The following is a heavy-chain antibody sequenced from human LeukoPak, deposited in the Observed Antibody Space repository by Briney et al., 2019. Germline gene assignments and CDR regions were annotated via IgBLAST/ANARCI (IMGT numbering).Heavy chain of an antibody. D-gene: IGHD2-2*02. Sequence: PSETLSLTCAVYGGSFSGYYWSWIRQPPGKGLEWIGEINHSGGTNYNPSLKSRVTISVDTSKNQFSLKLSSVTAADTAVYYCAAYQLPYSDAFDIWGQGTMVTVSS. V-gene: IGHV4-34*01. CDR2: INHSGGT. J-gene: IGHJ3*02. CDR1: GGSFSGYY. CDR3: AAYQLPYSDAFDI.